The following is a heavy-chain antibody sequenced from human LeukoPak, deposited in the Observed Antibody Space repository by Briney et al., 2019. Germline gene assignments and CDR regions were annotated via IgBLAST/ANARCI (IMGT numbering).Heavy chain of an antibody. V-gene: IGHV4-59*01. CDR2: FFNDNL. D-gene: IGHD2-2*01. J-gene: IGHJ6*03. Sequence: SSETLSLTCTVSGGSIRNYYWSWIRQSPGRGLEWIGYFFNDNLNYNSALKSRLTISVATSKNQLSLSLSSVTAADTAVYFCARGAYCNTTNCYAPGYHYMDVWGKGTTVTVSS. CDR3: ARGAYCNTTNCYAPGYHYMDV. CDR1: GGSIRNYY.